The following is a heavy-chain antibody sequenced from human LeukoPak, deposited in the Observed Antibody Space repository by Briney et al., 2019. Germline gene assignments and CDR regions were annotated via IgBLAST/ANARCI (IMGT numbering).Heavy chain of an antibody. D-gene: IGHD2-15*01. CDR1: GSPFNMFA. V-gene: IGHV3-23*01. J-gene: IGHJ4*02. Sequence: PGGSLRLSCAGTGSPFNMFAIDWVRQAPGKGLEWVSGLSRGGSTTNYADSVKGRFTISRDKSQNSVFLQLNSLRPEETAVYYCARQQRIRHCSEGVCTEGYYFDYWGQGTLVTVSS. CDR3: ARQQRIRHCSEGVCTEGYYFDY. CDR2: LSRGGSTT.